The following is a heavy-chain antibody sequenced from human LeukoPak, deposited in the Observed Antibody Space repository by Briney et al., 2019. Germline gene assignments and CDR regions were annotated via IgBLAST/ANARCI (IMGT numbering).Heavy chain of an antibody. V-gene: IGHV3-23*01. Sequence: GGSLRLSCAASGFIFSSYAMIWVRQAPGKGLEWVSAISGSGYVSYYADSLKGRFTISRDNSKSTLYLQMSSLRAEDTAVYYCANGKAESNSGWPRGTFWGQGTLVTVSS. J-gene: IGHJ4*02. CDR1: GFIFSSYA. D-gene: IGHD1-26*01. CDR3: ANGKAESNSGWPRGTF. CDR2: ISGSGYVS.